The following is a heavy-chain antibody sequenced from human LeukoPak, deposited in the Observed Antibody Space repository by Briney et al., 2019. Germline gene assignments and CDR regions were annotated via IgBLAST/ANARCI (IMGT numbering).Heavy chain of an antibody. CDR1: GGSFSGYY. CDR3: ARGYSNSHRWYYHGMDV. D-gene: IGHD4-11*01. Sequence: PSETLSLTCAVYGGSFSGYYWSWIRQPPGKGLEWIGEINHSGSTNYNPSLESRVTISVDTSKNQFSLKLSSVTAADTAVYYCARGYSNSHRWYYHGMDVWGQGTTVTVSS. CDR2: INHSGST. J-gene: IGHJ6*02. V-gene: IGHV4-34*01.